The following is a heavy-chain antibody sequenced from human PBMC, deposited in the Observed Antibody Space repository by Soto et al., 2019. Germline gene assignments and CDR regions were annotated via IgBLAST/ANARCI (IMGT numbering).Heavy chain of an antibody. CDR2: FDPEDGKT. J-gene: IGHJ4*01. CDR1: RYTLTKFS. D-gene: IGHD5-12*01. CDR3: VRDSPIGSTFSGDDGIDY. Sequence: ASVKVSCKASRYTLTKFSMHWERQAPGKGLEWLGGFDPEDGKTVYAQKFQGRVTMTEDTFTDTAYMDLNSLRSEDTAVYYCVRDSPIGSTFSGDDGIDYWG. V-gene: IGHV1-24*01.